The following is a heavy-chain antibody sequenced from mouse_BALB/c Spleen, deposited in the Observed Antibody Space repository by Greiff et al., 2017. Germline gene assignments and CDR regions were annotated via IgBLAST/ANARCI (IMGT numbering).Heavy chain of an antibody. V-gene: IGHV14-3*02. Sequence: EVQRVESGAELVKPGASVKLSCTASGFNIKDTYMHWVKQRPEQGLEWIGRIDPANGNTKYDPKFQGKATITADTTSNTAYLQLSSLTSEDTAVYYCALTGYFDYWGQGTTLTVSS. CDR1: GFNIKDTY. CDR3: ALTGYFDY. J-gene: IGHJ2*01. CDR2: IDPANGNT.